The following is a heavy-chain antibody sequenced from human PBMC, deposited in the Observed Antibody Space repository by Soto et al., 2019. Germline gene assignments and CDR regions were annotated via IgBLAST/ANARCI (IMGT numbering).Heavy chain of an antibody. D-gene: IGHD3-3*01. V-gene: IGHV1-18*01. J-gene: IGHJ6*03. CDR2: ISAYNGNT. Sequence: ASVKVSCKASGYTFTSYGISWVRQAPGQGLEWMGWISAYNGNTSYAQKLQGRVTMTTDTSTSTAYMELRSLRSDDTAVYYFSRPPPAVLGFLGCFHNYYYYSSMAVWGKGTTVPVSS. CDR1: GYTFTSYG. CDR3: SRPPPAVLGFLGCFHNYYYYSSMAV.